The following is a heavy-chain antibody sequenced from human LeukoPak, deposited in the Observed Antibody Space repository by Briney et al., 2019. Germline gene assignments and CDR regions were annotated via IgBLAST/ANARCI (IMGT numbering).Heavy chain of an antibody. J-gene: IGHJ4*02. CDR1: GGSISSSNW. Sequence: SETLSLTCAVSGGSISSSNWWSWVRQTPGKGLEWIGEIYHSGSTNYNPSLKSRVTISVDKSKNQFSLKLNSVTAADTAVYYCARLGDSSGYYAFDYWGQGTLVPVSS. CDR2: IYHSGST. V-gene: IGHV4-4*02. CDR3: ARLGDSSGYYAFDY. D-gene: IGHD3-22*01.